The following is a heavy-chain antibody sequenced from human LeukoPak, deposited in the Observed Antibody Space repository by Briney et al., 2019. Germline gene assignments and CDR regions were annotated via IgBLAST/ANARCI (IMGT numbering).Heavy chain of an antibody. V-gene: IGHV4-4*07. CDR3: ARHRSPLESFHH. J-gene: IGHJ1*01. CDR2: IYTSGST. D-gene: IGHD3-3*01. CDR1: GGSMNSYY. Sequence: SETLSLTCTVSGGSMNSYYWSWIRQPAGKGLEWIGRIYTSGSTNYNPSLKSRVTMSVDASKDQFSLKLSSVNAADTAMYYCARHRSPLESFHHWGQGTLVTVSS.